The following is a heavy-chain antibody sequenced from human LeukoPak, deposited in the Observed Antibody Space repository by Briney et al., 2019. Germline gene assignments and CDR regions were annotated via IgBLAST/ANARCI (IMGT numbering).Heavy chain of an antibody. CDR3: ARDHESSQWLVLDFDY. J-gene: IGHJ4*02. CDR1: GFTFSSYG. V-gene: IGHV3-33*01. Sequence: GRSLRLSCAASGFTFSSYGMHWVRQAPGKGLEWVAVIWYDGSNKYYADSVKGRFTISRDNSKNTLYLQMNSLRAEDTAVYYCARDHESSQWLVLDFDYWGQGTLVTVSS. CDR2: IWYDGSNK. D-gene: IGHD2-21*01.